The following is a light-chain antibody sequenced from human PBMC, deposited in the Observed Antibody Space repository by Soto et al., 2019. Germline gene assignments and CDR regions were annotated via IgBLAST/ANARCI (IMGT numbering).Light chain of an antibody. CDR3: AAWNDSLHGVV. J-gene: IGLJ2*01. V-gene: IGLV1-44*01. CDR2: TTN. Sequence: QSVLTQLPSASGTPGQSVTISCSGIRSNIGSKTLNCYQLVPGSAPNLLISTTNQRPSGVPDRFSASESGTSASLDIGGLQSEYDPDYYCAAWNDSLHGVVFGGGDKLTGL. CDR1: RSNIGSKT.